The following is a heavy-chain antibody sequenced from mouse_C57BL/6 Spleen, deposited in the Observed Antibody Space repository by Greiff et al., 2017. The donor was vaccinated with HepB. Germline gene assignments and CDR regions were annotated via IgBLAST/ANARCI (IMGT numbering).Heavy chain of an antibody. D-gene: IGHD2-2*01. CDR1: GYTFTSYW. J-gene: IGHJ2*01. V-gene: IGHV1-69*01. CDR2: IDPSDSYT. Sequence: QVQLKQPGAELVMPGASVKLSCKASGYTFTSYWMHWVKQRPGQGLEWIGEIDPSDSYTNYNQKFKGKSTLTVDKSSSTAYMQLSSLTSEDSAVYYCARGEDMVTRVDYWGQGTTLTVSS. CDR3: ARGEDMVTRVDY.